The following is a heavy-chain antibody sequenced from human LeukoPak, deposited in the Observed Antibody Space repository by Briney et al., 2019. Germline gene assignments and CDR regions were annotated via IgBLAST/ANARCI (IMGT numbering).Heavy chain of an antibody. CDR3: ASTDFGSFPFDS. CDR1: GYTFTNYD. D-gene: IGHD3-3*01. J-gene: IGHJ4*02. V-gene: IGHV7-4-1*02. CDR2: INTNTGNP. Sequence: AASVKVSCKASGYTFTNYDITWVRQAPGQGLEWMGWINTNTGNPTYAQGFTGRFVFSFDTSVSTAYLQISSLRADDSALYYCASTDFGSFPFDSWGQGTLVTVSS.